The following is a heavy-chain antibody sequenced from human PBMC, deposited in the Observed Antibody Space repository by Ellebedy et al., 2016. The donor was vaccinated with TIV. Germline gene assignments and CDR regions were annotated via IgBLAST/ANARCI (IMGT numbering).Heavy chain of an antibody. CDR3: ASVSGAVVPAANKY. D-gene: IGHD2-2*01. CDR1: GFTFSRYW. CDR2: INQHESEK. Sequence: GESLKISCAASGFTFSRYWMSWVRQAPGKGLEWVANINQHESEKNYVDSVRGRFTISRDNAKNSLYLQMNSLRVEDTAVYYCASVSGAVVPAANKYWGQGIQVTVSS. J-gene: IGHJ4*02. V-gene: IGHV3-7*01.